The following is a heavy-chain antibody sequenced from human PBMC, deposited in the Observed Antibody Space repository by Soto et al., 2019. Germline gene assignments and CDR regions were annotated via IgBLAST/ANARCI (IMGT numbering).Heavy chain of an antibody. J-gene: IGHJ5*02. CDR1: GDSNSSYY. CDR2: ISYSGST. Sequence: SETLSLTCTVSGDSNSSYYWSWIRQSPGKGLEWIGYISYSGSTTYNPSLKSRVTISLHTSNNQFSLTLDSVTAADTAVYYCARVPTPWGQGTLVTVSS. CDR3: ARVPTP. V-gene: IGHV4-59*01.